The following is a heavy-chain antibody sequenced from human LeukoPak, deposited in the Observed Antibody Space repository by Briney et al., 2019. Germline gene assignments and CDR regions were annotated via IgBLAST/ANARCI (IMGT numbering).Heavy chain of an antibody. Sequence: PSETLSLTCIVSGGSISSGGHYWGWIRQPPGKGLEWIGSIYYSGSTYYNPSLNSRVTMFIDMSKNHFSLKMSSVTATDTAVYYWARLVCGGGSCPAEFDYWGQETLVTVSS. CDR2: IYYSGST. CDR1: GGSISSGGHY. V-gene: IGHV4-39*02. J-gene: IGHJ4*02. D-gene: IGHD2-15*01. CDR3: ARLVCGGGSCPAEFDY.